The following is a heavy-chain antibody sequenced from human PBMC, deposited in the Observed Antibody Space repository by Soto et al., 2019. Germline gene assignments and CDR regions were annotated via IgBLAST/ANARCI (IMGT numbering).Heavy chain of an antibody. CDR1: GYTFIDYY. Sequence: ASVKVSCKASGYTFIDYYIHWVRQAPGQGLEWMGWINPSSGGRDYAQKFQGRITMTRDTSISTAYMELSSLRSDDTAVYYCERARQINTPYTYFDPWGQSTLVTVSS. CDR3: ERARQINTPYTYFDP. V-gene: IGHV1-2*02. J-gene: IGHJ5*02. CDR2: INPSSGGR. D-gene: IGHD1-1*01.